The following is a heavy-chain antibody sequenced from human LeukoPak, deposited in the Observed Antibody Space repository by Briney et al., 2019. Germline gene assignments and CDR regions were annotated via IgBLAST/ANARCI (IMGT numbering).Heavy chain of an antibody. V-gene: IGHV3-43*02. CDR2: ISGDGGIT. CDR3: TKDIGGYSFAADY. CDR1: GFTFDDYA. J-gene: IGHJ4*02. Sequence: GGSLRLSCAASGFTFDDYAMHWVRQGPGKGLEWVSLISGDGGITYYADSVKGRFTIYRDNSKNSLYLQMNSLRTEDTALYYCTKDIGGYSFAADYWGQGTLVTASS. D-gene: IGHD5-18*01.